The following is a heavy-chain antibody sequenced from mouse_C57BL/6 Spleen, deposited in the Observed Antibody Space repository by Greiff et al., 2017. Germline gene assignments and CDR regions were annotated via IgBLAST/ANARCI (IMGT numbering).Heavy chain of an antibody. Sequence: VQRVESGAELVRPGASVKLSCKASGYTFTDYYINWVKQRPGQGLEWIARIYPGSGNHYYNEKFKGKATLTAEKSSGTAYMQLSSLTSEDSAVYFCARKNYSGSSYEDCWGQGTTLTVSS. D-gene: IGHD1-1*01. CDR3: ARKNYSGSSYEDC. J-gene: IGHJ2*01. CDR1: GYTFTDYY. V-gene: IGHV1-76*01. CDR2: IYPGSGNH.